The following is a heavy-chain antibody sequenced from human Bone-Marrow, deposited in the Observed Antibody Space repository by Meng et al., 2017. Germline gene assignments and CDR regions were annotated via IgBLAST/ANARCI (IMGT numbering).Heavy chain of an antibody. V-gene: IGHV1-46*01. CDR3: ARTTSSWYLHDDAFDI. J-gene: IGHJ3*02. CDR2: INPSGGST. Sequence: ASVKVSCKASGYTFTSYYMHWVRQAPGQGLEWMGIINPSGGSTSYAQKFQGRVTITTDESTSTAYMELSSLRSEDTAVYYCARTTSSWYLHDDAFDIWGQGTMVTVSS. D-gene: IGHD6-13*01. CDR1: GYTFTSYY.